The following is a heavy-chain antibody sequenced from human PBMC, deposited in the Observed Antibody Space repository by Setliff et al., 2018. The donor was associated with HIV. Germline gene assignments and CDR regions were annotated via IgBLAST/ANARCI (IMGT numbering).Heavy chain of an antibody. V-gene: IGHV1-18*01. J-gene: IGHJ4*02. D-gene: IGHD2-15*01. CDR1: GYTFTSYD. Sequence: ASVKVSCKASGYTFTSYDISWVRQAPGQGLEWMGWISAYNGNTNYAQKLQGRVTMTTDTSANTAYMELSSLRSEDTAVYYCARGSCSGCCLSDYWGLGTLVTVSS. CDR3: ARGSCSGCCLSDY. CDR2: ISAYNGNT.